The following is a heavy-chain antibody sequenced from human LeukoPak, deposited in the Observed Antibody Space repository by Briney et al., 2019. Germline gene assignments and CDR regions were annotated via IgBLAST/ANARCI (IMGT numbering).Heavy chain of an antibody. Sequence: SETLSLTCTVSGGSISSSSYYWGWIRQPPGKGLEWIGSIYYSGSTYYNPSLKSRVTISVDTSKNQFSLKLSSVTAADTAVYYCARTPSFVAAGLDYWGQGTLVTVSS. D-gene: IGHD6-13*01. V-gene: IGHV4-39*07. CDR2: IYYSGST. CDR3: ARTPSFVAAGLDY. J-gene: IGHJ4*02. CDR1: GGSISSSSYY.